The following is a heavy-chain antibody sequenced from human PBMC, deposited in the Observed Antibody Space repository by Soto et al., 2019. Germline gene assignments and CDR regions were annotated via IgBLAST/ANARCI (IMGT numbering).Heavy chain of an antibody. J-gene: IGHJ4*02. CDR3: ASHQRHSFGFLEF. V-gene: IGHV3-11*01. CDR2: ISGSGASI. Sequence: PGGSLRLSCAISGFSLSDYSMSCIRQAPGKGLEWVSHISGSGASIYFADSVKGRFTISKDNSKKSLYLHMSSLRAEDTAVYYCASHQRHSFGFLEFWGQGALVTVSS. CDR1: GFSLSDYS. D-gene: IGHD3-3*01.